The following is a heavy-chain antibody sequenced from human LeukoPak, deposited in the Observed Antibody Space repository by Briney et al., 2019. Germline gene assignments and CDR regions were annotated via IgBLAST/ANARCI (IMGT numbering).Heavy chain of an antibody. V-gene: IGHV1-18*04. D-gene: IGHD4-23*01. CDR2: ISGFNGHT. J-gene: IGHJ6*02. CDR1: GYTFSNYG. Sequence: GASVKVSCKASGYTFSNYGMSWVRQAPGHGLEWMGWISGFNGHTKYSQKSQGRVTMTTDTSTSTAYMEVRSLRSDDTAVYYCARAAGWYGGKFRYFYGMDVWGQGTTVTVSS. CDR3: ARAAGWYGGKFRYFYGMDV.